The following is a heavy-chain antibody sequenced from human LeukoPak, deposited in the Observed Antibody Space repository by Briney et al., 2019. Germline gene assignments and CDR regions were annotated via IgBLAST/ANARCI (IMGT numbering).Heavy chain of an antibody. V-gene: IGHV3-23*01. J-gene: IGHJ3*02. CDR1: GFTFSSYA. CDR2: ISGSGGST. Sequence: PGGSLRLSCAASGFTFSSYAMSWVRQAPGKGLEWVSAISGSGGSTYYADSVKGRFTISRDNSKNTLYLEMNGLRAEDTAVYYCAAYHRSGDAFDIWGQGTMVTVSS. D-gene: IGHD2-21*01. CDR3: AAYHRSGDAFDI.